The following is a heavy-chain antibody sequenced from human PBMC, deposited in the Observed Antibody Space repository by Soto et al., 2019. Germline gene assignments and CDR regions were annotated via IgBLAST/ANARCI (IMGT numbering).Heavy chain of an antibody. CDR2: IYHSGST. D-gene: IGHD3-10*01. V-gene: IGHV4-59*01. CDR1: GGTISSYY. CDR3: ARCGSPGVINRYWFDP. Sequence: SETLSLTCTVSGGTISSYYWSWIRQAPGKGLEWIGDIYHSGSTNYNPSLKSRVTISVDTSKNQFSLKLSSVTAADTAVYYWARCGSPGVINRYWFDPWGQGTLVTVSS. J-gene: IGHJ5*02.